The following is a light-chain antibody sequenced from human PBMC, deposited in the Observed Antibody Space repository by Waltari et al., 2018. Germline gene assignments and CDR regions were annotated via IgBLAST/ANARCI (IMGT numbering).Light chain of an antibody. J-gene: IGKJ4*01. CDR2: GAS. CDR3: QQANLTPLT. V-gene: IGKV1-39*01. CDR1: QSINSY. Sequence: DIQMTQSPSSLSASVGDTVTITCRASQSINSYLNWYQQKPGKAPKLLIYGASSLESGVTSRFSGSGSGTDFTLTISSLQPEDFATYYCQQANLTPLTFGGGTKVEIK.